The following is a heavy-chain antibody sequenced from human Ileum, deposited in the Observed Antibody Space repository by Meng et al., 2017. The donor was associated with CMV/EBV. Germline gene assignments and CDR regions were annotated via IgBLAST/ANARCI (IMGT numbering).Heavy chain of an antibody. CDR2: ISYDGSNK. CDR3: ARAVTIFDAFDI. CDR1: GFTFSSYA. V-gene: IGHV3-30-3*01. Sequence: GGSLRLSCAASGFTFSSYAMHWVRQAPGKGLEWVAVISYDGSNKYYADSVKGRFTISRDNSKNTLYLQMNSLRAEDTAVYYCARAVTIFDAFDIWGQGTMVTVSS. D-gene: IGHD3-9*01. J-gene: IGHJ3*02.